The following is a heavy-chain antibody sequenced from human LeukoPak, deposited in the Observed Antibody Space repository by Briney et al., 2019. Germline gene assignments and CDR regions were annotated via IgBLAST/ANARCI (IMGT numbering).Heavy chain of an antibody. CDR3: TTARRASSSLDY. J-gene: IGHJ4*02. CDR2: IRGKADGGTP. V-gene: IGHV3-15*01. CDR1: GLTFSIAW. D-gene: IGHD5-24*01. Sequence: SGGSLRLSCIASGLTFSIAWMSWDRPVPGKGLEWIGNIRGKADGGTPDYAAPVKGKFTISRDDSKSTLLLQMDSLQMEDTAVYYCTTARRASSSLDYWGQGTLVTVSS.